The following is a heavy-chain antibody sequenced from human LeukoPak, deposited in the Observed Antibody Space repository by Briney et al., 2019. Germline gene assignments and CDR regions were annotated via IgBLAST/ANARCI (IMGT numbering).Heavy chain of an antibody. J-gene: IGHJ5*02. CDR2: IHTSGST. D-gene: IGHD3-22*01. CDR3: AREFNYYDSSGAILGGFDP. CDR1: AVSLSSYY. V-gene: IGHV4-4*07. Sequence: PSETLSLTCTVSAVSLSSYYWSWIRQPAGKGLEWIGRIHTSGSTNYNPSLKSRVTMSVDTSKNQFSLKLNSVTAADTAVYYCAREFNYYDSSGAILGGFDPWGQGTLVTVSS.